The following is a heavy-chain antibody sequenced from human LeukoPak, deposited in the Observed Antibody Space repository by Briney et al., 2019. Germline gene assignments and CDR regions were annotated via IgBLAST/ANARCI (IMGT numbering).Heavy chain of an antibody. D-gene: IGHD6-13*01. V-gene: IGHV1-2*04. CDR2: INPNSGGT. Sequence: GASVKVSCKASGYTFTGYYMHWVRQAPGQGLEWMGWINPNSGGTNYAQKFQGWVTMTRDTSISTAYMELSRLRSDDTAVYYCARGPAYSSSWHFQHWGQGTLVTVSS. J-gene: IGHJ1*01. CDR3: ARGPAYSSSWHFQH. CDR1: GYTFTGYY.